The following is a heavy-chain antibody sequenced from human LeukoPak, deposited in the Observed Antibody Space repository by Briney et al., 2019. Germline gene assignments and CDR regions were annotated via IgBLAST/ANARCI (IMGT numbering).Heavy chain of an antibody. CDR2: IKQDGSEK. CDR3: VKDFSSRSYTELFDH. J-gene: IGHJ4*02. CDR1: GFTFSSYW. Sequence: PGGSLRLSCAASGFTFSSYWMSWVRQAPGKGLEWVANIKQDGSEKYYVDSVKGRFTISRDNAKNSLYLQMNSLRPEDMALYYCVKDFSSRSYTELFDHWGQGTLVTVSS. D-gene: IGHD3-22*01. V-gene: IGHV3-7*03.